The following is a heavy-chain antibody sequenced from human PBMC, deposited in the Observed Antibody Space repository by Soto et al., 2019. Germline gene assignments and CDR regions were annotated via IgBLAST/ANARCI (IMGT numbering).Heavy chain of an antibody. D-gene: IGHD4-4*01. CDR2: IYYSGST. CDR3: ARGATVTTVGSYYYGMDV. Sequence: SETLSLTCTVSGGSISSGGYYWSWIRQHPGRGLEWIGYIYYSGSTYDNPSLKRRVTISVDTSKNQFSLKLSSVTAADTAVYYCARGATVTTVGSYYYGMDVWGQGTTVTVSS. CDR1: GGSISSGGYY. J-gene: IGHJ6*02. V-gene: IGHV4-31*03.